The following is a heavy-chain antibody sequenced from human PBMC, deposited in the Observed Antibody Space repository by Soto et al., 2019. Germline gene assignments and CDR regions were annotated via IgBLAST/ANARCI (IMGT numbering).Heavy chain of an antibody. CDR1: GGTFSSYA. V-gene: IGHV1-69*12. D-gene: IGHD3-10*01. J-gene: IGHJ4*02. CDR2: IIPIFGTA. Sequence: QVQLVQSGAEVKKPGSSVKVSCKASGGTFSSYAISWVRQAPGQGLEWMGGIIPIFGTANYAQKFQGRVTSTAAEDTNXAYMELSSLRSEDTAGYYCARVIWFGDSNLGDFDYWGQGTLVTVSS. CDR3: ARVIWFGDSNLGDFDY.